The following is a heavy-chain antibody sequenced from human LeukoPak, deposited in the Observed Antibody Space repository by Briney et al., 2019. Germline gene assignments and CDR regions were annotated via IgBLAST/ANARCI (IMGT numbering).Heavy chain of an antibody. Sequence: GGSLRLSCAASRFTFSSYSMTWVRQAPGKGLEWVSSISSSSSYIYYADSVKGRFTISRDNAKNSLYLQMNSLRAEDTAVYYCARDAPVVVVVAAVMDYWGQGTLVTVSS. CDR3: ARDAPVVVVVAAVMDY. V-gene: IGHV3-21*01. CDR1: RFTFSSYS. CDR2: ISSSSSYI. J-gene: IGHJ4*02. D-gene: IGHD2-15*01.